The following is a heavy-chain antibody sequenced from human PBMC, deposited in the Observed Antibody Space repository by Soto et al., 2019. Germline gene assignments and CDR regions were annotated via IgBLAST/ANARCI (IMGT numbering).Heavy chain of an antibody. CDR3: ARERSSGWYADY. V-gene: IGHV4-59*01. Sequence: SETLSLTCTVSGGSISSYYWSWIRQPPGKGLEWIGYIYYSGSTNYNPSLKSRVTISVDTSKNQFSLKLSSVTAADTAVYYCARERSSGWYADYSGQGTLVTVSS. CDR1: GGSISSYY. J-gene: IGHJ4*02. CDR2: IYYSGST. D-gene: IGHD6-19*01.